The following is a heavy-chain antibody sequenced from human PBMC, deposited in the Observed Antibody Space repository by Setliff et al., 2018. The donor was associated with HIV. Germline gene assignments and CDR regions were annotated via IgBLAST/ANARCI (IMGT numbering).Heavy chain of an antibody. D-gene: IGHD6-19*01. CDR3: ASQPAYSTDWYPPGYFDH. Sequence: SETLSLTCDVYGGSFNGYSWTWIRQPPGKGLEWIGEVNDSGSTNYNPSLKSRVTISVDKSKNQLSLKLSSVTAADTAVYYCASQPAYSTDWYPPGYFDHWGQGTLVTVSS. CDR1: GGSFNGYS. CDR2: VNDSGST. V-gene: IGHV4-34*01. J-gene: IGHJ4*02.